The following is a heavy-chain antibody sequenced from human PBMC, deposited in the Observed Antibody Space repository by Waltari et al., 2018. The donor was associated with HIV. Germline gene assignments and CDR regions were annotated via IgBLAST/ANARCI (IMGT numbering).Heavy chain of an antibody. J-gene: IGHJ5*02. V-gene: IGHV3-23*01. CDR2: IRGSGDNR. CDR1: GFSFSIYA. CDR3: TKDPVTAVGNINWFDP. D-gene: IGHD6-13*01. Sequence: EVQLLESGGGLVQPGGSLRLSCRASGFSFSIYAMNWVRQAQGKGMEWVSGIRGSGDNRYYADSVKGRFTISRDNSKNKVFLQMKSLRPEDTAFYYCTKDPVTAVGNINWFDPWGQGTLVTVSS.